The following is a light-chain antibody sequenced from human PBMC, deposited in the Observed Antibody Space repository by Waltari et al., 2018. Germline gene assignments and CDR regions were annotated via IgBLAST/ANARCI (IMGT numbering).Light chain of an antibody. Sequence: DIQMTQSPSSLSASVGDRVTITCLASQSVRNFLNWYQQEPWKAPKLLIYATSSLQTGVPSRFSGSGSGTDFTLSISSLQPEDFAIYFCQQGYMTPRTFGQGTKVEIK. CDR2: ATS. CDR3: QQGYMTPRT. J-gene: IGKJ1*01. CDR1: QSVRNF. V-gene: IGKV1-39*01.